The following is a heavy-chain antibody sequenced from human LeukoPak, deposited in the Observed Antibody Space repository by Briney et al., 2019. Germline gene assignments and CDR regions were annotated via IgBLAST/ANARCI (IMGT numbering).Heavy chain of an antibody. Sequence: GAFLQISCEGAGSIFTSYWIGWGRQLPGKGLEWMGIIYPGDSDTRYSPSFQGQVTISADKSINTASLQWSSLKASDTAMYYCARQGELGLALDYWGQGTLVTVSS. V-gene: IGHV5-51*01. CDR1: GSIFTSYW. CDR3: ARQGELGLALDY. D-gene: IGHD1-26*01. CDR2: IYPGDSDT. J-gene: IGHJ4*02.